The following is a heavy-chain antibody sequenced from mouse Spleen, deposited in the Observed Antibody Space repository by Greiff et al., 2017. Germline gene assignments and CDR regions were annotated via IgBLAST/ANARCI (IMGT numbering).Heavy chain of an antibody. CDR2: IDPETGGT. J-gene: IGHJ2*01. CDR3: TREVRQAFFGH. Sequence: QVQLQQSGAELVKPGASVTLSCKASGYTFSDYEMHWVKQTPGKGLEWIGAIDPETGGTTYNQKFKGKARLTADKSSSTAYMELRSLTSEDSAVYLFTREVRQAFFGHWGQRTTL. D-gene: IGHD2-14*01. V-gene: IGHV1-15*01. CDR1: GYTFSDYE.